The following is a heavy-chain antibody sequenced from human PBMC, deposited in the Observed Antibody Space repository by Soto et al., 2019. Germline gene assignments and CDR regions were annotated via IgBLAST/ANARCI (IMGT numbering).Heavy chain of an antibody. J-gene: IGHJ4*02. CDR3: ARVKIRKYYYDSSGYHYNPLKPAYFDY. Sequence: SETLSLTCAVYGGSFSGYYWSWIRQPPGKGLEWIGEINHSGSTNYNPSLKSRVTISVDTSKNQFSLKLSSVTAADTAVYYCARVKIRKYYYDSSGYHYNPLKPAYFDYWGQGTLVTVSS. CDR1: GGSFSGYY. CDR2: INHSGST. V-gene: IGHV4-34*01. D-gene: IGHD3-22*01.